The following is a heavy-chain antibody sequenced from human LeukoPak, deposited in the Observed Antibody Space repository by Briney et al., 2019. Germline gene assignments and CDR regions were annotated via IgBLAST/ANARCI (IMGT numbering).Heavy chain of an antibody. D-gene: IGHD6-19*01. J-gene: IGHJ3*02. V-gene: IGHV3-48*04. CDR3: AKGDEDSSGFSAFDI. CDR2: ISSSSDTI. Sequence: LGGSLRLSCAASGFTLITYSMNWVRQAPGKGLEWVSYISSSSDTIYYADSVKGRFTISRDNAKNSLYLQMNSLRAEDMALYYCAKGDEDSSGFSAFDIWGQGTMVTVSS. CDR1: GFTLITYS.